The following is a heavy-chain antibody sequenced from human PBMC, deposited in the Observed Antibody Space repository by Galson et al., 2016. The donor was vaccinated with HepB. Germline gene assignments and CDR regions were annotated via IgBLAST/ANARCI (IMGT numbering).Heavy chain of an antibody. CDR3: ARSYLLGRGFGS. D-gene: IGHD7-27*01. J-gene: IGHJ4*02. V-gene: IGHV6-1*01. CDR2: TYYRSKWHS. Sequence: CAISGDSVSNNNAGWYWIRQSPSRGLEWLGRTYYRSKWHSDYADSVISRITINPDTSKNQFSLQLNSVTPEDTARYYCARSYLLGRGFGSWGQGTLVTVSS. CDR1: GDSVSNNNAG.